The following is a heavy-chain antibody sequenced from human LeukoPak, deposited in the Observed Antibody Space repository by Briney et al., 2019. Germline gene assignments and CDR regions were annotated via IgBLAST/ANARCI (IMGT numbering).Heavy chain of an antibody. CDR3: ARDGGSSGIGAYYMDV. CDR1: GFIFNNYA. V-gene: IGHV3-21*01. J-gene: IGHJ6*03. Sequence: GGTLRLSCAASGFIFNNYALSWVRQTPGKGLEWVSAISGSGRNTYYADSVKGRFTISRDNAKNSLYLQMNSLRVEDTAVYYCARDGGSSGIGAYYMDVWGKGTTVTVSS. D-gene: IGHD2-15*01. CDR2: ISGSGRNT.